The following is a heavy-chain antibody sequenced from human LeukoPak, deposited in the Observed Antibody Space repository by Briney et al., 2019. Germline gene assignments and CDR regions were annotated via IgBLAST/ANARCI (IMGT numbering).Heavy chain of an antibody. J-gene: IGHJ3*02. CDR1: GGSISSYY. Sequence: SETLSLTCTVSGGSISSYYWSWIRQPPGKGLEWIGYIYYSGSTNCNPSLKSRVTISVDTSKNQFSLKLSSVTAADTAVYYCARDYRITMVRGVTITHAFDIWGQGTMVTVSS. D-gene: IGHD3-10*01. CDR2: IYYSGST. V-gene: IGHV4-59*01. CDR3: ARDYRITMVRGVTITHAFDI.